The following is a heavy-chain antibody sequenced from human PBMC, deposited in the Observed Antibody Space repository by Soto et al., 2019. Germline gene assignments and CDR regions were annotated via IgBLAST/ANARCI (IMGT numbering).Heavy chain of an antibody. CDR3: AKVEAAYYDFWSGYYTREYYYYGMDV. V-gene: IGHV3-23*01. CDR1: GFTFSSYA. Sequence: GGSLRLSCAASGFTFSSYAMSWVRQAPGKGLEWVSAISGSGGSTYYADSVKGRFTISRDNSKNTLYLQMNSLRAEDTAVYYCAKVEAAYYDFWSGYYTREYYYYGMDVWGQGTTVTVSS. D-gene: IGHD3-3*01. CDR2: ISGSGGST. J-gene: IGHJ6*02.